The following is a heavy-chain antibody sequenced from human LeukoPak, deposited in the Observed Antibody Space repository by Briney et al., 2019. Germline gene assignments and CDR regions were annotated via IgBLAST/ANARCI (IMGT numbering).Heavy chain of an antibody. CDR2: ISGSGGST. J-gene: IGHJ4*02. CDR1: GFTFSSYA. Sequence: GGSLRLSCAASGFTFSSYAMSWVRQAPGKGLEWVSAISGSGGSTYYADSVKGRFTISRDNSKNTLYLQMNSLRAEDTAVYYCAKDRGSSSSTREYFDYWGQGTLVTVSS. CDR3: AKDRGSSSSTREYFDY. D-gene: IGHD6-6*01. V-gene: IGHV3-23*01.